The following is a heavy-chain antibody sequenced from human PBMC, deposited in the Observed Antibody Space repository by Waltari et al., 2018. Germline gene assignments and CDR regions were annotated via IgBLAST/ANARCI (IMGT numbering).Heavy chain of an antibody. V-gene: IGHV1-2*02. J-gene: IGHJ4*01. D-gene: IGHD5-12*01. CDR1: GFTFTSYH. CDR2: INGNNGDR. CDR3: AREDIVATKVFDD. Sequence: QVQLVQSGAEVKKPGASVKVSCKTSGFTFTSYHMHWVRQAPGQGLEWMGWINGNNGDRDYAQKFRGRVTLTRETSLSTIYMEMNRLTSDDMAVYYCAREDIVATKVFDDWGHGTLVTVSS.